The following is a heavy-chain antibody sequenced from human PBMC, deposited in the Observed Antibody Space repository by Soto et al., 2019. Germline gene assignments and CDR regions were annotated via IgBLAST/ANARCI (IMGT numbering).Heavy chain of an antibody. CDR2: ISYDGSNK. V-gene: IGHV3-30-3*01. CDR3: ARGRGVTTLLSDAFDM. Sequence: LRLSFAASVFTFSSYAMHWVGQAPGKGLEWVAVISYDGSNKYYADSVKGRFTISRENSKNTLYLQMNSLRAEDTAVYYCARGRGVTTLLSDAFDMWGQGTMVTV. D-gene: IGHD4-17*01. J-gene: IGHJ3*02. CDR1: VFTFSSYA.